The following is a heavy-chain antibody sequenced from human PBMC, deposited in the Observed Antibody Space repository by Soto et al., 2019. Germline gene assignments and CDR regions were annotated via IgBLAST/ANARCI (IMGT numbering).Heavy chain of an antibody. CDR1: GFTLSDYA. J-gene: IGHJ6*03. D-gene: IGHD6-6*01. Sequence: EVQLAESGGGLAQPGGSLRLSCAASGFTLSDYAMDWVRQAPGKRLEYVSGISSNGVGTYYANSVQGRFTISRDNSKNTVYLQMGSLRPEDMAVYYCARRARPDFYYMDVWGKGTTVTVS. V-gene: IGHV3-64*01. CDR2: ISSNGVGT. CDR3: ARRARPDFYYMDV.